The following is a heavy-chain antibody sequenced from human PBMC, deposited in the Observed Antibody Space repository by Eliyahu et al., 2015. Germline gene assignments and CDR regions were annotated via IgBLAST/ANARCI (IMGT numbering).Heavy chain of an antibody. CDR2: MNPXSGNT. J-gene: IGHJ3*02. Sequence: QVQLVQSGAEVKXPGASVKVSCXASGYTFTSXEXXWVRQATGQGLEWMGXMNPXSGNTGYAQKFQGRVTMTRNTSISTAYMELSSLRSEDTAVYYCARGGVRYGSGSYYNSDAFDIWGQGTMVTVSS. D-gene: IGHD3-10*01. CDR1: GYTFTSXE. V-gene: IGHV1-8*01. CDR3: ARGGVRYGSGSYYNSDAFDI.